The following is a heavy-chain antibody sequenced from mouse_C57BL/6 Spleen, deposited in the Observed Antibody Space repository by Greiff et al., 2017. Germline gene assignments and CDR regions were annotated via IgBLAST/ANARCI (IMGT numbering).Heavy chain of an antibody. D-gene: IGHD2-2*01. Sequence: VQLQQPGAELVKPGASVHLSCKASGYTFASYWMHWVTQMPGRGLARLGRIAPNSGGTQYNEKFKSKAPLTVDKPPSTAAMQLSSLTSEDSAVYDCARGYYGYGGGDTWGQGTTLPVSS. CDR2: IAPNSGGT. CDR1: GYTFASYW. J-gene: IGHJ2*01. CDR3: ARGYYGYGGGDT. V-gene: IGHV1-72*01.